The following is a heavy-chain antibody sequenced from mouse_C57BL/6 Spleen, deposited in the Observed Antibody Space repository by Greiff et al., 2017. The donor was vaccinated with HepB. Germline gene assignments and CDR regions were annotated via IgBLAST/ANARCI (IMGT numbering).Heavy chain of an antibody. V-gene: IGHV1-52*01. CDR3: ASLSYDGYFAY. J-gene: IGHJ3*01. CDR1: GYTFTSYW. Sequence: QVQLKQPGAELVRPGSSVKLSCKASGYTFTSYWMHWVKQRPIQGLEWIGNIDPSDSETHYNQKFKDKATLTVDKSSSTAYMQLSSLTSEDSAVYYCASLSYDGYFAYWGQGTLVTVSA. CDR2: IDPSDSET. D-gene: IGHD2-3*01.